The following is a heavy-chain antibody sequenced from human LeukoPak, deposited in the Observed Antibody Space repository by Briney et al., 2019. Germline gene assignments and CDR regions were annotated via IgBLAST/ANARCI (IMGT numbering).Heavy chain of an antibody. J-gene: IGHJ5*02. Sequence: SETLSLTCTVSGGSISSGSYYWSWIRQPAGKGLEWIGRIYTSGSTNYNPSLKSRVTISVDTSKNQFSLKLSSVTAADTAVYYCAREGRPPLWFDPWGQGTLVTVSS. CDR3: AREGRPPLWFDP. CDR1: GGSISSGSYY. D-gene: IGHD1-14*01. V-gene: IGHV4-61*02. CDR2: IYTSGST.